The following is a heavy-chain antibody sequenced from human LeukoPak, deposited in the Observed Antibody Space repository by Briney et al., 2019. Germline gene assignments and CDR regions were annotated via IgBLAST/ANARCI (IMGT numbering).Heavy chain of an antibody. CDR2: ISSSSSYI. CDR3: ATTVAGTADY. D-gene: IGHD6-19*01. V-gene: IGHV3-21*01. CDR1: GFTFSSYS. J-gene: IGHJ4*02. Sequence: GGSLRLSCAASGFTFSSYSMNWVCQAPGKGLEWVSSISSSSSYIYYTDSVKGRFTISRDNAKNSLYLQMNSLRAEDTAVYYCATTVAGTADYWGQGTLVTVSS.